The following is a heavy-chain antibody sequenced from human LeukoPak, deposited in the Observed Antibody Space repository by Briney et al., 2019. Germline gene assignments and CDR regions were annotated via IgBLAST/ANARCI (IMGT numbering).Heavy chain of an antibody. J-gene: IGHJ5*02. D-gene: IGHD3-10*01. Sequence: SETLSLTCTVSGYSISSGYYWGWIRQPPGKGLEWIGSMYHSGSTYYNPPLKSRVTISEDTSKNQFSLKLRSVTAADTAVYYCARGPRFGELLWHWFDPWGQGTLVTVSS. CDR3: ARGPRFGELLWHWFDP. CDR2: MYHSGST. CDR1: GYSISSGYY. V-gene: IGHV4-38-2*02.